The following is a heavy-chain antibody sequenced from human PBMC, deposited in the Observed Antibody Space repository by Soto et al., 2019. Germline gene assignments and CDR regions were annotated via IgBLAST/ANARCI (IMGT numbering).Heavy chain of an antibody. Sequence: GSLRLACSVSGXTFSQYSMHWVRQAPGKGLEWVAAIAYDGSFTYNADSVKGRFTISRDNSKETLYLQMINLRTEDTAVYFCARDWAAIELGLDLYWGQGTRVT. V-gene: IGHV3-30*01. D-gene: IGHD2-8*02. CDR3: ARDWAAIELGLDLY. CDR1: GXTFSQYS. CDR2: IAYDGSFT. J-gene: IGHJ4*02.